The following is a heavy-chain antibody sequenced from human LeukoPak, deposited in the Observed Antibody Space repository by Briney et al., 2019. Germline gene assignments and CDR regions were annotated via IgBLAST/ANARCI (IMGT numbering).Heavy chain of an antibody. D-gene: IGHD3-22*01. CDR1: GYTLTELS. J-gene: IGHJ4*02. CDR2: FDPEDGET. V-gene: IGHV1-24*01. CDR3: ATRGSSGYYQVEFYY. Sequence: GASVTDSCKVSGYTLTELSMHWVRQAPGKGLEWMGGFDPEDGETIYAQKFQGRVTMTEDTSTDTAYMELSSLRSEDTAVYYCATRGSSGYYQVEFYYWGQGTLVTVSS.